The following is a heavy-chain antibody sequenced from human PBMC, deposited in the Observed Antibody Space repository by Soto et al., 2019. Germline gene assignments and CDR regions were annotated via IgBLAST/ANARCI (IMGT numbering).Heavy chain of an antibody. D-gene: IGHD3-9*01. CDR2: IYYSGGT. J-gene: IGHJ4*02. CDR1: GGSISSGIYY. V-gene: IGHV4-31*01. Sequence: QVQLQESGPGLVKPSQTLSLTCTVSGGSISSGIYYWSWIRQHPGKGLEWIGYIYYSGGTYYSPSLEGPVTISVDASQNQFPLKLSSVTAAGTAGYFCARLRRYFDFSGEGYYFGYWGQGTLVTVSS. CDR3: ARLRRYFDFSGEGYYFGY.